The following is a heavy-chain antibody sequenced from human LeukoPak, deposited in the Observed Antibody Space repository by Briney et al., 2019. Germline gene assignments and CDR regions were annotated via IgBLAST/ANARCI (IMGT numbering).Heavy chain of an antibody. CDR3: VRDWDHFDFDS. CDR2: IKGDGSHT. J-gene: IGHJ5*01. CDR1: GFTFSSYG. D-gene: IGHD3-9*01. Sequence: GRSLRLSCAASGFTFSSYGMHWVRQAPGKGLVWVSRIKGDGSHTIYADSVKGRFTISRDNAKNTLYLQMRSLRAEDTAVYYCVRDWDHFDFDSWGQGTLVTVSS. V-gene: IGHV3-74*01.